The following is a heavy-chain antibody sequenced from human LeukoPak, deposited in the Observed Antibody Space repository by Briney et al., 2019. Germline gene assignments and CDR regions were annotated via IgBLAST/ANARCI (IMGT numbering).Heavy chain of an antibody. CDR1: GGTFSSYA. Sequence: GSSVKVSCKASGGTFSSYAISWVRQAPGQGLEWMGRIIPILGIANYAQKFQSRVTITADKSTSTAYMELSSLRSEDTAVYYCARYPYSGSAYFDYWGQGTLVTVSS. V-gene: IGHV1-69*04. CDR2: IIPILGIA. D-gene: IGHD1-26*01. CDR3: ARYPYSGSAYFDY. J-gene: IGHJ4*02.